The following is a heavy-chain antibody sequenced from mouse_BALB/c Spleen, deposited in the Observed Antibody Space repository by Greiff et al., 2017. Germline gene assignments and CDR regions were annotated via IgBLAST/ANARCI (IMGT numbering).Heavy chain of an antibody. J-gene: IGHJ4*01. CDR2: ISTGSSTT. CDR3: ASEGSSYYAMDY. V-gene: IGHV5-17*02. CDR1: GFTFSSYG. Sequence: EVQRVQSGAGLVQPGGSRKLSCAASGFTFSSYGMHWVRQAPEKGLEWVAYISTGSSTTYYADTVKGRCTISRDNPKNTLFLQMTRLRSEDTAMYYCASEGSSYYAMDYWGQGTSVTVSS. D-gene: IGHD1-1*01.